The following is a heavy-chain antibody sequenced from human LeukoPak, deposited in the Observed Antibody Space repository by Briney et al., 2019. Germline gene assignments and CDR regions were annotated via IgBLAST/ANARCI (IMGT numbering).Heavy chain of an antibody. CDR1: GGSISSYY. J-gene: IGHJ3*02. D-gene: IGHD5-18*01. CDR3: ARGPRGYSYGYGAFDI. CDR2: IYTSGST. Sequence: SETLSLTCTVSGGSISSYYWSWIRQPAVKGLEWIGRIYTSGSTNYNPSLKSRVTMSVDTSKNQFSLKLSSVTAADTAVYYCARGPRGYSYGYGAFDIWGQGTMVTVSS. V-gene: IGHV4-4*07.